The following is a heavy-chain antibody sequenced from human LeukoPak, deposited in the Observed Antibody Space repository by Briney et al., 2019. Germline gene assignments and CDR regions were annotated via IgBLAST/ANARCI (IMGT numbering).Heavy chain of an antibody. D-gene: IGHD3-10*01. Sequence: SETLSLTCAVSGGSISSSNWWSWVRQPPGKGLEWIGEICHSGSTNYNPSLKSRVTISVDTSKNQFSLKLSSVTAADTAVYYCARGLWFGELSRNYYYMDVWGKGTTVTISS. V-gene: IGHV4-4*02. CDR2: ICHSGST. CDR3: ARGLWFGELSRNYYYMDV. CDR1: GGSISSSNW. J-gene: IGHJ6*03.